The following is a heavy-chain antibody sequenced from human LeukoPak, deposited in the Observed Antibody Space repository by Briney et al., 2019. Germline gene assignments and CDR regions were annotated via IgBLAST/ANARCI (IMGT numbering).Heavy chain of an antibody. V-gene: IGHV3-30-3*01. Sequence: PGGSLRLSCAASGFTFSSYAMHWVRQAPGKGLEWVAVISYDGSNKYYADSVKGRFTISRDNARNSLYLQMNSLRAEDTAVYYCARGPYTNGHYFDYWGQGTLATVSS. J-gene: IGHJ4*02. CDR2: ISYDGSNK. CDR1: GFTFSSYA. CDR3: ARGPYTNGHYFDY. D-gene: IGHD6-19*01.